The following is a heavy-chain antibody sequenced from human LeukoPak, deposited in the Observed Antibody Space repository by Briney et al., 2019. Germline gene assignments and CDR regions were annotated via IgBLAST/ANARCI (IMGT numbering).Heavy chain of an antibody. Sequence: PGGSLRLSCAASGFTFSSFGMHWVRQAPGKGLEWVAVISYDGSDKYYADSVKGRFTISRDNSKNTLYLQMNSLRAEDTGVYYCAKDRGIAPAGNSRRFDPWGQGTLVTVSS. J-gene: IGHJ5*02. D-gene: IGHD6-13*01. CDR3: AKDRGIAPAGNSRRFDP. CDR2: ISYDGSDK. V-gene: IGHV3-30*18. CDR1: GFTFSSFG.